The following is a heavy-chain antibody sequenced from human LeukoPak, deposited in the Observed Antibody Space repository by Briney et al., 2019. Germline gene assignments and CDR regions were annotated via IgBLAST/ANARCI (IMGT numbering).Heavy chain of an antibody. J-gene: IGHJ4*02. V-gene: IGHV4-59*01. D-gene: IGHD6-19*01. CDR1: GGSISSYY. Sequence: PSETLSLTCTVSGGSISSYYWSWIRQPPGKGLEWIGYIYYSGSTNYNPSLKSRVTMSVDTSKNQFSLKLSSVTAADTAVYYCARVERGSGWYSVDYWGQGTLVTVSS. CDR2: IYYSGST. CDR3: ARVERGSGWYSVDY.